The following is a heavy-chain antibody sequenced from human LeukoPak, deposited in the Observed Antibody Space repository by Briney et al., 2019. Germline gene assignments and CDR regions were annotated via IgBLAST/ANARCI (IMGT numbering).Heavy chain of an antibody. J-gene: IGHJ4*02. Sequence: PGGSLRLSCGASGFIFNTSAMHWVRQAPGKGLEWVAVISYHGKNKYYAESVRGRFTISRDNSKNTLYLQMNSLNTEDTAVYYCAKDQVSYFYDSSGYRWGQGTLVTVSS. V-gene: IGHV3-30*04. D-gene: IGHD3-22*01. CDR3: AKDQVSYFYDSSGYR. CDR1: GFIFNTSA. CDR2: ISYHGKNK.